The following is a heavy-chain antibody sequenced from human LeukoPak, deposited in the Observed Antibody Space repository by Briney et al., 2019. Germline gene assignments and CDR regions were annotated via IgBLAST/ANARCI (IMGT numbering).Heavy chain of an antibody. CDR2: INHSGST. Sequence: KPSATLSLTCAVYGGSFSGYYWNWIRQPPGKGLEWTGEINHSGSTNYNPSLKSRVTISVDTSKNQFSLKLSSVTAADTAVYYCASGYSYGYNALDYWGQGTLVTVSS. D-gene: IGHD5-18*01. CDR3: ASGYSYGYNALDY. V-gene: IGHV4-34*01. CDR1: GGSFSGYY. J-gene: IGHJ4*02.